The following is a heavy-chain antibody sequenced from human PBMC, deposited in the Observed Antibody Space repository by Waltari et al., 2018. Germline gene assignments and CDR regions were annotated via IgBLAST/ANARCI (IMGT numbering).Heavy chain of an antibody. Sequence: QVQLVQSGAEVKKPGASVKVSCKASGHSFTNYMHWVRQAPGQGLEWMGWINPNSGGTQYAQRFQGRVTMTRDTAITTVFMELSGLRDDDTAVYYCARVWFHSGLDYWGQGTLVTVSS. J-gene: IGHJ4*02. D-gene: IGHD6-19*01. CDR1: GHSFTNY. CDR2: INPNSGGT. V-gene: IGHV1-2*02. CDR3: ARVWFHSGLDY.